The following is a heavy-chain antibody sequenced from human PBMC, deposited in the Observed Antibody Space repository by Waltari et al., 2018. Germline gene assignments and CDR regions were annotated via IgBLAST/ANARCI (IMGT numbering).Heavy chain of an antibody. D-gene: IGHD2-15*01. Sequence: QLQLQESGPGLVKPSGTLSLICAVSGDSLSNNWWSWVRQSPGKGLEWIGQVLGSGRTNYNPSFVSRVTISLDTSTYQFALKMTSATAADTALYYCARDRGRGLYLDTWGQGILVTVSP. CDR3: ARDRGRGLYLDT. J-gene: IGHJ4*02. CDR2: VLGSGRT. CDR1: GDSLSNNW. V-gene: IGHV4-4*02.